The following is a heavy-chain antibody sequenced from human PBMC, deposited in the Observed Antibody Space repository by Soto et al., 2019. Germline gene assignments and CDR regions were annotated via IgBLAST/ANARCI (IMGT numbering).Heavy chain of an antibody. J-gene: IGHJ5*02. CDR2: IHYSGTT. V-gene: IGHV4-31*03. Sequence: LSLTGSGSGGSVSRGNYYWSWIRQHHGQGLEWIGHIHYSGTTYYNPSLKSRVTMSVDTSKNRFSLRLSSVTAADTAVYYCERDQEEVLGFGELSHRGPWGDPWGQGTLV. D-gene: IGHD3-10*01. CDR1: GGSVSRGNYY. CDR3: ERDQEEVLGFGELSHRGPWGDP.